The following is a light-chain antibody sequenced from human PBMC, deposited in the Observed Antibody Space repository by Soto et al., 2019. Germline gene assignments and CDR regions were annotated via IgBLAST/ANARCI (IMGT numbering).Light chain of an antibody. J-gene: IGKJ1*01. CDR2: GAS. Sequence: EIVMTQSPATLSVSPVAPANFSCRASQSVSSNLAWYQQKPGQAPRLLIYGASTRASGIPASFSGSGSGTEFTLTISSLQSKDFAVYYCQQYFNWPRTFGQGTKVDIK. CDR3: QQYFNWPRT. V-gene: IGKV3-15*01. CDR1: QSVSSN.